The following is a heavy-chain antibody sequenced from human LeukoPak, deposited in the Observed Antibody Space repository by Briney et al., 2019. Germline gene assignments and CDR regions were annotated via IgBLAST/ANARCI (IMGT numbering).Heavy chain of an antibody. V-gene: IGHV1-69*04. J-gene: IGHJ4*02. D-gene: IGHD5-12*01. CDR3: ARVGYSGYDLYFDY. CDR1: GGTFSSYA. CDR2: IIPILGIA. Sequence: SVKVSCKASGGTFSSYAISWVRQAPGQGLEWRGRIIPILGIANYAQKFQGRVTITADKSTSTAYMELSSLRSEDTAVYYCARVGYSGYDLYFDYWGQGTLVTVSS.